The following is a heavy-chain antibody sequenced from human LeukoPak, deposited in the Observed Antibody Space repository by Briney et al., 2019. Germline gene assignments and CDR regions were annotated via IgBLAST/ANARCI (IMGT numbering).Heavy chain of an antibody. CDR1: GYTFNNYG. Sequence: ASVKVSCKASGYTFNNYGISWVRQAPGQGLEWMGWISGHSGQTNYPQKVQDRVTMTADTSTSTAYLELRSLRSDDSAVYYCARDLWNFYDDRGHYRDFDYWGQGTLVTVSP. J-gene: IGHJ4*02. CDR2: ISGHSGQT. D-gene: IGHD3-22*01. V-gene: IGHV1-18*01. CDR3: ARDLWNFYDDRGHYRDFDY.